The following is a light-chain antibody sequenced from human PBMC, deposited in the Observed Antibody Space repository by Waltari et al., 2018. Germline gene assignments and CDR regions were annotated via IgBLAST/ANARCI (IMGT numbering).Light chain of an antibody. CDR1: SGHSTYA. J-gene: IGLJ2*01. CDR2: LNSDGSH. V-gene: IGLV4-69*01. Sequence: QLVLTQSPSASASLGASVKLTCTLSSGHSTYAIAWHQQQPEKGPRYLMKLNSDGSHNKGDGIPVRFSGSSSGAERYLTVSSLQSGDEAVYSCTTWDTGIHVLFGGGTKLSVL. CDR3: TTWDTGIHVL.